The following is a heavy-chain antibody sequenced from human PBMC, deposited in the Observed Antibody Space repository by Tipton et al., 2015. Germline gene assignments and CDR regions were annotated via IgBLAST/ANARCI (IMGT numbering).Heavy chain of an antibody. D-gene: IGHD4-23*01. J-gene: IGHJ4*02. Sequence: TLSLTCSVSSDSISKYYWSWIRQPPGKELEWIGYIQYSGSTNYNPSLKSRVAISVDTSKTQFSLELTSATAADTAIYYCARARGRHGGLFDSWGQGTLVTVSS. CDR1: SDSISKYY. V-gene: IGHV4-59*07. CDR2: IQYSGST. CDR3: ARARGRHGGLFDS.